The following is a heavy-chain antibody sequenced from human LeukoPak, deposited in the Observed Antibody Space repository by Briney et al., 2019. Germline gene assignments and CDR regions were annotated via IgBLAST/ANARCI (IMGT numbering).Heavy chain of an antibody. CDR3: AKSVVVITHAFDY. Sequence: GGSLRLSCAASGFTFSSYAMSWVRQAPGKGLEWVSAIRGSGGSTYYADSVKGRSTISRDNSKNPLYLQMNSLRAEDTAVYFCAKSVVVITHAFDYWGQGTLVSVSS. V-gene: IGHV3-23*01. J-gene: IGHJ4*02. D-gene: IGHD3-22*01. CDR1: GFTFSSYA. CDR2: IRGSGGST.